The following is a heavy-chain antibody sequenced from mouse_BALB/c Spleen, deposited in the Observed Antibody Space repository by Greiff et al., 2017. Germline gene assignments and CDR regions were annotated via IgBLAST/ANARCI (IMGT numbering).Heavy chain of an antibody. D-gene: IGHD1-2*01. CDR1: GYAFTNYL. Sequence: QVQLQQPGAELVRPGTSVKVSCKASGYAFTNYLIEWVKQRPGQGLEWIGVINPGSGGTNYNEKFKGKATLTADKSSSTAYMQLSSLTSDDSAVYFCATLTTATGYWGQGTTLTVSS. CDR3: ATLTTATGY. CDR2: INPGSGGT. V-gene: IGHV1-54*01. J-gene: IGHJ2*01.